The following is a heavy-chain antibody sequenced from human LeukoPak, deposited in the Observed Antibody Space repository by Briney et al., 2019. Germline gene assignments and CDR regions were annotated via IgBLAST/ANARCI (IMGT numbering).Heavy chain of an antibody. CDR3: TTSSQTTNYYDSSGYYSCY. CDR1: GFTFSNAW. V-gene: IGHV3-15*01. Sequence: GGTLGLSCAASGFTFSNAWMSWVRQAPGKGLEWVGRIKSKTDGGTTDYAAPVKGRFTISRDDSKNTLYLQMNSLKTEDTAVYYCTTSSQTTNYYDSSGYYSCYWGQGTLVTVSS. J-gene: IGHJ4*02. D-gene: IGHD3-22*01. CDR2: IKSKTDGGTT.